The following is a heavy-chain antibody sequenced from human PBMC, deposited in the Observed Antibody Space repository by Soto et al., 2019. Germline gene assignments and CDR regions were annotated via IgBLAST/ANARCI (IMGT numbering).Heavy chain of an antibody. Sequence: PGGSLRLSCAASGFTFSSYGMHWVRQAPGKGLEWVAVIWYDGSNKYYADSVKGRFTISRDNSKNTLYLQMNSLRAEDTAVYYCAKVKYDILTGSPPYYMDVWGQGTTVTVSS. V-gene: IGHV3-30*02. CDR1: GFTFSSYG. J-gene: IGHJ6*03. CDR2: IWYDGSNK. CDR3: AKVKYDILTGSPPYYMDV. D-gene: IGHD3-9*01.